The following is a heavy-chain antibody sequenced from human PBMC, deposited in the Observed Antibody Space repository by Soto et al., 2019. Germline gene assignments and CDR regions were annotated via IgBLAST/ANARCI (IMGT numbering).Heavy chain of an antibody. CDR3: ARGGAAADY. CDR2: ISGFNDNT. V-gene: IGHV1-18*01. D-gene: IGHD6-25*01. Sequence: ASVKVSCQASGYTLTNYFVSWVRQTPGQGLEWMGWISGFNDNTIYAQRLQGRVTMTTDTSTSTAYMELSSLIAEDTGVYYCARGGAAADYWGQGTLVTVSS. CDR1: GYTLTNYF. J-gene: IGHJ4*02.